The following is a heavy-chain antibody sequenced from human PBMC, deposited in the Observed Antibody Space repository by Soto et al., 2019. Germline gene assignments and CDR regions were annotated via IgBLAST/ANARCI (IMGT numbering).Heavy chain of an antibody. Sequence: PSQTLSLTCAISGDSVSSNSAAWNWIRPSPSRGLEWLGRTYYRSKWYNDYAVSVKSRITINPDTSKNQFSLQLNSVTPEDTAVYYCARSRVAEVVVRGVIIRLASDYYYYGMDVWGQGTTVTVSS. J-gene: IGHJ6*02. CDR1: GDSVSSNSAA. CDR2: TYYRSKWYN. CDR3: ARSRVAEVVVRGVIIRLASDYYYYGMDV. V-gene: IGHV6-1*01. D-gene: IGHD3-10*01.